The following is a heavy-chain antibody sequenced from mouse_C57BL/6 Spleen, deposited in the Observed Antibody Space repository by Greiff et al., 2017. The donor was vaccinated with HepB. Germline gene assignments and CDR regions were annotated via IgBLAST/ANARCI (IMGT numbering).Heavy chain of an antibody. CDR3: ARRGHYYGSSPYAMDY. CDR2: ISSGSSTI. D-gene: IGHD1-1*01. CDR1: GFTFSDYG. V-gene: IGHV5-17*01. Sequence: EVNVVESGGGLVKPGGSLKLSCAASGFTFSDYGMHWVRQAPEKGLEWVAYISSGSSTIYYADTVKGRFTISRDNAKNTLFLQMTSLRSEDTAMYYCARRGHYYGSSPYAMDYWGQGTSVTVSS. J-gene: IGHJ4*01.